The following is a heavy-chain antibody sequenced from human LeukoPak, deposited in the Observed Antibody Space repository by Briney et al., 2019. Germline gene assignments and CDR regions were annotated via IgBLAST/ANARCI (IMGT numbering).Heavy chain of an antibody. CDR3: ARSMARYSTLFDY. CDR1: GGSISSGSYY. V-gene: IGHV4-61*02. J-gene: IGHJ4*02. Sequence: PSETLSLTCTVSGGSISSGSYYWSWIRQPAGKGLEWIGRIYSSGSTNYNPSLKSRVTISVDTSKNQFSLKLSSVTAADTAVYYCARSMARYSTLFDYWGQGTLVAVSS. CDR2: IYSSGST. D-gene: IGHD5-12*01.